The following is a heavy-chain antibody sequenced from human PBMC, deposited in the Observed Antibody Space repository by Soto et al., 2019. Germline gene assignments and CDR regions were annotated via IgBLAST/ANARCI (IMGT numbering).Heavy chain of an antibody. D-gene: IGHD3-22*01. CDR3: ARVIYYDSSGYYYVEYFDY. Sequence: ASVKVSCKASEYTFTGYYMHWVRQAPGQGLEWMGWINPNSGGTNYAQKFQGRVTMTRDTSISTAYMELSRLRSDDTAVYYCARVIYYDSSGYYYVEYFDYWGQGTLVTVS. CDR2: INPNSGGT. V-gene: IGHV1-2*02. CDR1: EYTFTGYY. J-gene: IGHJ4*02.